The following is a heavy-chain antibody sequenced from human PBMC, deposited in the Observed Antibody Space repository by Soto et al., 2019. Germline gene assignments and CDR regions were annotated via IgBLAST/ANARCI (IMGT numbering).Heavy chain of an antibody. CDR3: ARDERFLEWSHSYGMDV. CDR2: IIPIFGTA. D-gene: IGHD3-3*01. V-gene: IGHV1-69*13. CDR1: GGTFSSYA. J-gene: IGHJ6*02. Sequence: SVKVSCKASGGTFSSYAISWVRQAPGQGLEWMGGIIPIFGTANYAQKFQGRVTITADESTGTAYMELSSLRSEDTAVYYCARDERFLEWSHSYGMDVWGQGTTVTVSS.